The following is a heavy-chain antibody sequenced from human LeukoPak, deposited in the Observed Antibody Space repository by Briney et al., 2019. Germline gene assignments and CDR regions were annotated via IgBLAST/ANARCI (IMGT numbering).Heavy chain of an antibody. V-gene: IGHV4-30-2*01. CDR1: GGSISSGGYS. CDR3: ARATYYYGSGSYHPPSYFDY. CDR2: IYHSGST. J-gene: IGHJ4*02. D-gene: IGHD3-10*01. Sequence: SQTLSLTCAVSGGSISSGGYSWNWIRQPPGKGLEWIGYIYHSGSTYYNPSLKSRVTISVDRSKNQFSLKLSSVTAADTAVYYCARATYYYGSGSYHPPSYFDYWGQGTLVTVSS.